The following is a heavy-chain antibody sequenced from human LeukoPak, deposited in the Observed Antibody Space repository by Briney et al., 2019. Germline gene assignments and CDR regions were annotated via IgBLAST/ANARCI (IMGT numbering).Heavy chain of an antibody. CDR1: GGTFSSYA. CDR3: ARDIFSKQSGSPPGMDV. J-gene: IGHJ6*02. CDR2: IIPILGIA. V-gene: IGHV1-69*04. Sequence: SVKVSCKASGGTFSSYAISWVRQAPGQGLEWMGRIIPILGIANYAQKFQGRVTITADKSTSTAYMELSSLRSEDTAVYYCARDIFSKQSGSPPGMDVWGQGTTVTVSS. D-gene: IGHD3-3*01.